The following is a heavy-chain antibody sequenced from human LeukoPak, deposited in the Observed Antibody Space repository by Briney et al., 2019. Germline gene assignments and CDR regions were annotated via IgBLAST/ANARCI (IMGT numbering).Heavy chain of an antibody. V-gene: IGHV4-59*01. J-gene: IGHJ4*02. Sequence: SSETLSLTCTVSGGSISSYYWSWIRLPPGKGLDWVGHTHYGGTTNYNPSLKSRVTISVDTSNNQFSLKLTSVTAADTAVYYCARGYSTSWTYYFDYWGQGALVTVSS. CDR3: ARGYSTSWTYYFDY. CDR2: THYGGTT. D-gene: IGHD6-13*01. CDR1: GGSISSYY.